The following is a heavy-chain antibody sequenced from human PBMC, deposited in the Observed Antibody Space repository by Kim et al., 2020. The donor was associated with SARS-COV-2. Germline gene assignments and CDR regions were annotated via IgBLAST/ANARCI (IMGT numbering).Heavy chain of an antibody. CDR2: FDPEDGET. J-gene: IGHJ1*01. CDR3: ATKAYYYDSSGYYVEYFQH. D-gene: IGHD3-22*01. Sequence: ASVKVSCKVSGYTLTELSMHWVRQAPGKGLEWMGGFDPEDGETTYAQKFQGRVTMTEDTSTDTAYMELSSLRSEDTAVYYCATKAYYYDSSGYYVEYFQHWGQGTLVTVSS. CDR1: GYTLTELS. V-gene: IGHV1-24*01.